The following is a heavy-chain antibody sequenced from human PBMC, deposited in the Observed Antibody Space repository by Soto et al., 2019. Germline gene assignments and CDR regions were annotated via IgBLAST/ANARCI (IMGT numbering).Heavy chain of an antibody. D-gene: IGHD2-2*01. CDR2: IIPISETT. V-gene: IGHV1-69*01. CDR1: GGNFSSYA. Sequence: QVQLVQSGAEVKKPGSSVKVSCKASGGNFSSYAISWVRQAPGQGLEWMGGIIPISETTNYAQKFQGRVTSTADESKSTDYMELSSLRAEDTAVYYCARSQGSSTSLAVYYYYFYGMDVLCPGITVTVSS. CDR3: ARSQGSSTSLAVYYYYFYGMDV. J-gene: IGHJ6*01.